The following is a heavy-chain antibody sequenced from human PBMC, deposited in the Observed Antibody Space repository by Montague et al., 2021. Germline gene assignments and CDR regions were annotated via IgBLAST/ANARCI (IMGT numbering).Heavy chain of an antibody. D-gene: IGHD4-17*01. J-gene: IGHJ4*02. CDR1: GGSISSTAYY. V-gene: IGHV4-31*11. CDR2: IYYSGGT. CDR3: ARFGATVTAPFDF. Sequence: TLSLTCAVSGGSISSTAYYWSWIRQHPGKGLEWIGYIYYSGGTYYNPSLKSRVTISVDTSQNQFSLNLNSVTAADTAVYYCARFGATVTAPFDFWGQGTLVTVSS.